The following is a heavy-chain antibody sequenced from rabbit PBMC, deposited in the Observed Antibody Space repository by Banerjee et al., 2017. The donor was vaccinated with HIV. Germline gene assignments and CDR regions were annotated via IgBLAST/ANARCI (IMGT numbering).Heavy chain of an antibody. D-gene: IGHD1-1*01. CDR3: VRSSSGGYGHNM. CDR1: GFSFSNKAV. Sequence: QEQLVESGGGLVQPGGSLKLSCTASGFSFSNKAVMCWVRQAPGKGLEWIACINSITGKAVYASWAKGRFTFSKTSSTTVTLQMTSLTAADTATYFCVRSSSGGYGHNMWGPGTLVTVS. J-gene: IGHJ4*01. CDR2: INSITGKA. V-gene: IGHV1S45*01.